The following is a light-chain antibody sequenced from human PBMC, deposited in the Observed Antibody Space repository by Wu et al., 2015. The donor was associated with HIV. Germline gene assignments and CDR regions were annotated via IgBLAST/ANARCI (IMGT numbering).Light chain of an antibody. Sequence: DIQLTQSPSFLSASVGDRVTITCRASQGISSYLAWYQQKPRKAPKLLIYAASTLQSGVPSRFSGSGSGTEFTLTISSLQPEDFATYYCQQLNTSPLTFGGGTKVEIK. V-gene: IGKV1-9*01. J-gene: IGKJ4*01. CDR3: QQLNTSPLT. CDR1: QGISSY. CDR2: AAS.